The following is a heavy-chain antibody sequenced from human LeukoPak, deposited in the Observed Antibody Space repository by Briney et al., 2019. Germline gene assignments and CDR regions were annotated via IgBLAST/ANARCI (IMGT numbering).Heavy chain of an antibody. CDR2: ISYDGSNK. CDR3: ANGMGPRTYYYYGMDV. V-gene: IGHV3-30*18. Sequence: GGSLRLSCAASGFTFSSYGMHWVRQAPGEGLEWVAVISYDGSNKYYADSVKGRFTISRDNSKNTLYLQMNSLRAEDTAVYYCANGMGPRTYYYYGMDVWGQGTTVTVSS. D-gene: IGHD1-14*01. J-gene: IGHJ6*02. CDR1: GFTFSSYG.